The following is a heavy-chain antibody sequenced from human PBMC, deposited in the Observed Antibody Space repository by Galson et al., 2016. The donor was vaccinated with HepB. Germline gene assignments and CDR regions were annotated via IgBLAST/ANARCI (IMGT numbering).Heavy chain of an antibody. CDR1: GDPLTELC. CDR2: FDPETGKA. J-gene: IGHJ4*02. CDR3: ATDGTELLYGVAFDS. Sequence: SVKVSCKVSGDPLTELCMHWVRQSPGKGLEWMGGFDPETGKAIYTQKFQGRVTMTADRVTDTAYMELSGLRSDDTAVYYCATDGTELLYGVAFDSWGQGTPVTVSS. D-gene: IGHD2-2*02. V-gene: IGHV1-24*01.